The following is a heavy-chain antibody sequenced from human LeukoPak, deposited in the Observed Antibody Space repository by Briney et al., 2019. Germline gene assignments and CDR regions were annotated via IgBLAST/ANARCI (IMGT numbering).Heavy chain of an antibody. CDR1: GGTFSSYA. Sequence: ASVKVSCKASGGTFSSYAISWVRQAPGQGLEWMGWISAYNGNTNYPQKLQGRVTMTTDTPTSTAYMELRSLRSDDPAVYYCARDRNPYDFEGDHPNDYWGQGTLVTVSS. CDR3: ARDRNPYDFEGDHPNDY. D-gene: IGHD3-3*01. CDR2: ISAYNGNT. V-gene: IGHV1-18*01. J-gene: IGHJ4*02.